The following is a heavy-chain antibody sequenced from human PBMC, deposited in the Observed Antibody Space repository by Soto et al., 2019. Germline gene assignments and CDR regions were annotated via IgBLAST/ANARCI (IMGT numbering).Heavy chain of an antibody. CDR3: AKDSSGYYSLQIFDY. J-gene: IGHJ4*02. V-gene: IGHV3-23*01. CDR2: ISGSGGST. CDR1: GFTFSSYA. D-gene: IGHD3-22*01. Sequence: EGPLRLSCTASGFTFSSYAMSWVVQAPGKGVEWVSAISGSGGSTYYADSVKGRFTISRDNSKNTLYLQMNSLRAEDTAVYYCAKDSSGYYSLQIFDYWGQGTLVTDSS.